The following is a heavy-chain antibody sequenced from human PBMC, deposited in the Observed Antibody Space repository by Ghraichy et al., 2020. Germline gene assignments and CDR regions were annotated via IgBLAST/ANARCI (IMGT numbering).Heavy chain of an antibody. CDR1: GDSIRNAYW. CDR3: ARMQKSSYYMDV. V-gene: IGHV4-4*02. Sequence: SETLSLTCAVSGDSIRNAYWWTWVRQSPGRGLEWIGEVYHTGDTNYNPSLKSRVVISIDTSKNHFSLKLTSMSAADTALYFCARMQKSSYYMDVWGRGTTVT. CDR2: VYHTGDT. J-gene: IGHJ6*03.